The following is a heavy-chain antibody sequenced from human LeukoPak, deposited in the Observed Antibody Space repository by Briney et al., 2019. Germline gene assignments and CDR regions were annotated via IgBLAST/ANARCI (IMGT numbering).Heavy chain of an antibody. Sequence: SETLSLTCTVSGGSISSYYWSWIRQPAGKGLEWIGRIYTSGSTNYNAPLKSRVSMSVDTSKNQFSLKLSSVTAADTAVFYCARENSGSYREFAYWGQGTLVTVSS. CDR1: GGSISSYY. D-gene: IGHD1-26*01. V-gene: IGHV4-4*07. CDR2: IYTSGST. J-gene: IGHJ4*02. CDR3: ARENSGSYREFAY.